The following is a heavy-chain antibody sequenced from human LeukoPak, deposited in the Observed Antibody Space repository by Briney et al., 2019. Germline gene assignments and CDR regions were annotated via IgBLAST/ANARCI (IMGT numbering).Heavy chain of an antibody. D-gene: IGHD3-3*02. V-gene: IGHV4-30-2*01. CDR3: ARGSFSTGYFDY. J-gene: IGHJ4*02. CDR1: GGSISSGGYS. Sequence: SQTLSLTSAVSGGSISSGGYSWSWIRQPPGKGLEWIGYIYHSGSTYYNPSLESRVTISVDRSKNQFSLKLSSVTAADTAAYYCARGSFSTGYFDYWGQGTLVTVSS. CDR2: IYHSGST.